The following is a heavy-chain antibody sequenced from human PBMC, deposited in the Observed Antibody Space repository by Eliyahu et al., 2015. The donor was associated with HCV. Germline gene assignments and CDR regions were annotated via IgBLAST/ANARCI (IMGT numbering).Heavy chain of an antibody. V-gene: IGHV1-18*04. D-gene: IGHD6-6*01. Sequence: QVQLVQSGAXVKKPXXSVKVSCXASGYXFTSDGISXVRQAPGQGLEWXGWISAYNGNTNYAQKLQGRVTMTTDTSTSTAYMELRSLRSDDTAVYYCARVPYSSSSPADYWGQGTLVTVSS. CDR2: ISAYNGNT. CDR1: GYXFTSDG. J-gene: IGHJ4*02. CDR3: ARVPYSSSSPADY.